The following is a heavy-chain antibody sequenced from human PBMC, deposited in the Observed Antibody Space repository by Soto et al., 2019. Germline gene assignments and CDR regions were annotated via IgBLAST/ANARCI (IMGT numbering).Heavy chain of an antibody. D-gene: IGHD1-1*01. CDR3: ARDRTPGQLGRRHYYYYGMDV. CDR1: VFTFSSYS. V-gene: IGHV3-21*01. Sequence: PGGSLRLSCAASVFTFSSYSMNLVRQSPGKGLEWVSSIRSSSSYIYYADSVKGRFTISRDKAKNSLYLQMNSLRAEDTAVYYCARDRTPGQLGRRHYYYYGMDVWGQGTTVTVSS. CDR2: IRSSSSYI. J-gene: IGHJ6*02.